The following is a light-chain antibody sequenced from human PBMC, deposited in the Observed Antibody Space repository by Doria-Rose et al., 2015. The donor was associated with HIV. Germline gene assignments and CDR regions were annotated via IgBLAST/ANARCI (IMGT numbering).Light chain of an antibody. CDR1: QTVSTY. Sequence: DIPMTQSPSSLSASIGDRVTITCRASQTVSTYLNWFQQEPGKAPKLLIYAASRLQSGVPSRFSGSGSGTDFTLTISGLQPGDFATYYCQQTYSSPTWTCGQGTKVE. CDR2: AAS. V-gene: IGKV1-39*01. CDR3: QQTYSSPTWT. J-gene: IGKJ1*01.